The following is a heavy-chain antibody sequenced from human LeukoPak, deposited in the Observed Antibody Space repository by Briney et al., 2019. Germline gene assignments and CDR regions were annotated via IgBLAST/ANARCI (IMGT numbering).Heavy chain of an antibody. J-gene: IGHJ3*01. CDR3: ARGICSGGTCYSPGAFDF. V-gene: IGHV4-4*07. CDR1: GGSITNYY. D-gene: IGHD2-15*01. CDR2: IYTGGTT. Sequence: SETLSLTCTVSGGSITNYYWSWIRQPAGKGLEWIVRIYTGGTTNYSPSLKSRVTMSVDTSKNQFSLNLTSVTAADTAVYYCARGICSGGTCYSPGAFDFWGQGTMVTVSS.